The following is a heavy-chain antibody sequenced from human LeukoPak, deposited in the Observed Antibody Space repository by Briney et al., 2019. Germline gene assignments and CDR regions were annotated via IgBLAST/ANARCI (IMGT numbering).Heavy chain of an antibody. J-gene: IGHJ4*02. V-gene: IGHV3-48*01. CDR2: ISVSDGTI. Sequence: GGSLRLSCATSGFSFNSYGMNWVRPAPGKGLEWGSYISVSDGTIYYADSVKGRFTISSDNAKNSLFLQMNSLRVEDTAIYYCTRDTHFYDYWGQGTLVTVSS. CDR3: TRDTHFYDY. CDR1: GFSFNSYG. D-gene: IGHD2/OR15-2a*01.